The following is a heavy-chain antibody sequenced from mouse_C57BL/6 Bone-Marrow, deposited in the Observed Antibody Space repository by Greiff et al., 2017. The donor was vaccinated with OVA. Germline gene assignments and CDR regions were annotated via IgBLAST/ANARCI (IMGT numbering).Heavy chain of an antibody. CDR1: GYSITSGYY. CDR3: ARDRARLRWFAY. CDR2: ISYDGSN. D-gene: IGHD2-4*01. Sequence: EVKLVESGPGLVKPSQSLSLTCSVTGYSITSGYYWNWIRQFPGNKLEWMGYISYDGSNNYNPSLKNRISITRDTSKNQFFLKLNSVTTEDTATYYCARDRARLRWFAYWGQGTLVTVSA. V-gene: IGHV3-6*01. J-gene: IGHJ3*01.